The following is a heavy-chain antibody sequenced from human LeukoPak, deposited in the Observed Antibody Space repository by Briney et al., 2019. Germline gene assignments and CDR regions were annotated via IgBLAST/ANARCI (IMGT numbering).Heavy chain of an antibody. D-gene: IGHD3-22*01. V-gene: IGHV4-59*01. CDR2: SYYNGNT. CDR3: ARVTGYMIEDYFDY. Sequence: PSETLSLTCTVSGGSITNYYWSWIRQPPGKGLEWIGFSYYNGNTNYNPSLKSRVTISVDTSKNQFSLRLSSVTAADTAVYYCARVTGYMIEDYFDYWGQGTLVTVST. CDR1: GGSITNYY. J-gene: IGHJ4*02.